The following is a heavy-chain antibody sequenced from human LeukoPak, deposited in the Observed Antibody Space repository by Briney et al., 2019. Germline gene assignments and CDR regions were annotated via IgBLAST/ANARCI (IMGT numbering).Heavy chain of an antibody. V-gene: IGHV3-74*01. CDR2: INTDGSST. CDR3: ARARIPGYYDSGNTDV. Sequence: GGSLRLSCAASGFTFSSYWMHWVRQAPGKGLVWVSRINTDGSSTSYADSVKGRFTISRDNAKNTLYLQMNSLRAEGTAVYYCARARIPGYYDSGNTDVWGKGTTVTVSS. D-gene: IGHD3-22*01. CDR1: GFTFSSYW. J-gene: IGHJ6*03.